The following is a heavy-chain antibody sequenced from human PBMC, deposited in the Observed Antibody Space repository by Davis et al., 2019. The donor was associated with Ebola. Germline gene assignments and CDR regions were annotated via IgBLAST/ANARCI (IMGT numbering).Heavy chain of an antibody. Sequence: GESLKISCAASGFTFSSYWMHWVRQGPGKGLVWVSRIKTDGSSTNYADSVKGRFTISRDNAKNTLYLHMNSLRAEDTAVYYCARGGIVLMVYAHDYWGQGTLVTVSS. CDR3: ARGGIVLMVYAHDY. D-gene: IGHD2-8*01. J-gene: IGHJ4*02. CDR1: GFTFSSYW. V-gene: IGHV3-74*01. CDR2: IKTDGSST.